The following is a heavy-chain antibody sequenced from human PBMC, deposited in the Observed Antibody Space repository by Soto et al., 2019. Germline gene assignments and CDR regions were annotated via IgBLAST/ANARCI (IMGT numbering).Heavy chain of an antibody. CDR3: ARQWKYYDFWSGYYGYYYGMDV. D-gene: IGHD3-3*01. J-gene: IGHJ6*02. CDR2: IYYSGST. Sequence: KPSETLSLTCTVSGGSISSSSYYWGWIRQPPGKGLEWIGSIYYSGSTYYNPSLKSRVTISVDTSKNQFSLKLSSVTAADTAVYYCARQWKYYDFWSGYYGYYYGMDVWGQGTTVTVSS. CDR1: GGSISSSSYY. V-gene: IGHV4-39*01.